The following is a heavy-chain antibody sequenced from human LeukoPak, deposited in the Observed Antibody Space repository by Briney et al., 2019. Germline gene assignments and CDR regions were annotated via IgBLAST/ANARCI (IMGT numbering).Heavy chain of an antibody. D-gene: IGHD2-2*01. V-gene: IGHV3-21*01. J-gene: IGHJ6*03. Sequence: KTGGSLRLSCAASGFTFNNYNMNWVRQAPGKALEWVSSITSSGTYIFYADSVKGRFTISRDNAKNSLYLQMNSLRAEDTAVYYCARDPADHYYYMDVWGKGTTVTVSS. CDR3: ARDPADHYYYMDV. CDR2: ITSSGTYI. CDR1: GFTFNNYN.